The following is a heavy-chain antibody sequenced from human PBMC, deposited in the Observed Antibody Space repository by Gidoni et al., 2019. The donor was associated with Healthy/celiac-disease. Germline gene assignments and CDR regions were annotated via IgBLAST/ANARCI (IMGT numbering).Heavy chain of an antibody. J-gene: IGHJ4*02. D-gene: IGHD2-15*01. CDR1: GYTFTSYG. Sequence: QVQLVQSGAEVKKPGASVQVSCKASGYTFTSYGISWVRQAPGQGLEWMGWISAYNGNTTYALKLQGRVTMTTDTSTSTAYMELRSLRSDDTAVYYCARDVVVVAAADRFDYWGQGTLVTVSS. V-gene: IGHV1-18*01. CDR3: ARDVVVVAAADRFDY. CDR2: ISAYNGNT.